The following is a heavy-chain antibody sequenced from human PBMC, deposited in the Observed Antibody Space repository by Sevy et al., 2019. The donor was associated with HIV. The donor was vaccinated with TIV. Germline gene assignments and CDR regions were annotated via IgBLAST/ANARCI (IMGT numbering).Heavy chain of an antibody. V-gene: IGHV3-72*01. CDR2: TRNKADSYTT. CDR3: ATHAGIAAAGRVFDY. CDR1: GFTFSDHY. J-gene: IGHJ4*02. D-gene: IGHD6-13*01. Sequence: GGSLRLSCAASGFTFSDHYMEWVRQAPGKGLEWVGRTRNKADSYTTKYAASVKGRFTISRDDSKNSLYLQMNSLKTEETAVYYCATHAGIAAAGRVFDYWGQGSLVTVSS.